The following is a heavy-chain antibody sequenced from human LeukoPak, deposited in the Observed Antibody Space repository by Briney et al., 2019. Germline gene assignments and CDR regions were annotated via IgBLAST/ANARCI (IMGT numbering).Heavy chain of an antibody. J-gene: IGHJ5*02. CDR3: ARGDYSSSWYEYNWFDP. CDR1: GYSISSGYY. V-gene: IGHV4-38-2*02. CDR2: IYHSGNT. Sequence: PSETLSLTCTVSGYSISSGYYWGWIRQPPGKGLEWIGSIYHSGNTYYSPFLKSRVTISVDTSKNQFSLKLSSVTAADTAVYYCARGDYSSSWYEYNWFDPWGQGTLVTVSS. D-gene: IGHD6-13*01.